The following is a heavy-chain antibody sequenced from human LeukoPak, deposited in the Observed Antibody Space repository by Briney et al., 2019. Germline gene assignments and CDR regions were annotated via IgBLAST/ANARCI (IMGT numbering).Heavy chain of an antibody. CDR2: IKQDGSEK. V-gene: IGHV3-7*01. CDR1: GFTFSSYW. J-gene: IGHJ5*02. CDR3: ARGLTMVRGVLWFNP. D-gene: IGHD3-10*01. Sequence: GGSLRLSCAASGFTFSSYWMSWVRQAPGKGLEWVANIKQDGSEKYYVDSVKGRFTISRDNAKNSLYLQMNSLRAEDTAVYYCARGLTMVRGVLWFNPWGQGTLVTVSS.